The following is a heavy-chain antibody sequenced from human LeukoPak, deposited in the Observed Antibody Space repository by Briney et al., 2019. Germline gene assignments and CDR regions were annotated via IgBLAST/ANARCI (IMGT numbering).Heavy chain of an antibody. J-gene: IGHJ1*01. D-gene: IGHD2-2*02. CDR2: IKQDGSEK. Sequence: GSLRLSCAASGFTFSSYAMSWVRQAPGKGLEWVANIKQDGSEKYYVDSVKGRFTISRDNAKNSLYLQMNSLRAEDTAVYYCAREVYCSSTRCYTGYFQHWGQGTLVTVSS. V-gene: IGHV3-7*01. CDR1: GFTFSSYA. CDR3: AREVYCSSTRCYTGYFQH.